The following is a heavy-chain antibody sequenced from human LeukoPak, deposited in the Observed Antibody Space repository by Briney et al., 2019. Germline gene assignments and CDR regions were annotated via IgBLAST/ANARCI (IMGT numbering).Heavy chain of an antibody. CDR2: IYYSGST. CDR3: ARREGGSGRVY. V-gene: IGHV4-59*08. CDR1: GGSITSYY. J-gene: IGHJ4*02. D-gene: IGHD3-10*01. Sequence: PSETLSLTCTVSGGSITSYYWSWIRQPPGKGLEWIGYIYYSGSTYYNPSLKSRVTISVDTSKNQFSLKLSSATAADTAVYYCARREGGSGRVYWGQGTLVTVSS.